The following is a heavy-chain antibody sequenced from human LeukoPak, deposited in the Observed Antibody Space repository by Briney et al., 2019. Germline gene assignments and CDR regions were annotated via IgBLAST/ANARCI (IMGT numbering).Heavy chain of an antibody. V-gene: IGHV1-69*06. CDR3: ARVQVDSPELDY. CDR2: IIPIFGTA. D-gene: IGHD3-10*01. Sequence: SVTVSCKASVGTFSSYAISWVRQAPGQGLEWMGGIIPIFGTANYAQKFQGRVTITADKSTSTAYLELSSLRSEDTAVYYCARVQVDSPELDYWGQGTLVTVSS. J-gene: IGHJ4*02. CDR1: VGTFSSYA.